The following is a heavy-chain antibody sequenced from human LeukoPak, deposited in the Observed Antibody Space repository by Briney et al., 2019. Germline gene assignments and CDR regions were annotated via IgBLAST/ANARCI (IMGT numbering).Heavy chain of an antibody. V-gene: IGHV5-51*01. CDR3: ARLGRYDVLTGPDY. CDR2: IYPGESDP. Sequence: GESLKISCQGSGYNFTNYWIGWVRQTPGKGLGWMGIIYPGESDPRYSPSFQGQVTISADKSINTAYLRWGSLKAADTAMYYCARLGRYDVLTGPDYWGQGTLGTVSS. D-gene: IGHD3-9*01. CDR1: GYNFTNYW. J-gene: IGHJ4*02.